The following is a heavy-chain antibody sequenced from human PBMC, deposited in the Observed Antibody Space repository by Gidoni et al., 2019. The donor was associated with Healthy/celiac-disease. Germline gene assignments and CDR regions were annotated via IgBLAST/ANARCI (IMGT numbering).Heavy chain of an antibody. CDR2: ISAYNGNT. Sequence: VQLVQPGAEVKKPGASVTVSCKASGYTSTRSGISWVRQAPGQGLEWMGWISAYNGNTNYAQKLQGRVTMTTDTSTSTAYMELRSLRSDDTAVYYCARGPAQAVVEDYYGMDVWGQGTTVTVSS. CDR3: ARGPAQAVVEDYYGMDV. V-gene: IGHV1-18*01. CDR1: GYTSTRSG. D-gene: IGHD2-15*01. J-gene: IGHJ6*02.